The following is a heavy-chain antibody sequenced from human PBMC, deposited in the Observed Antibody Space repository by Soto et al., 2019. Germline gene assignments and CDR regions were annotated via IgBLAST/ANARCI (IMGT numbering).Heavy chain of an antibody. J-gene: IGHJ5*02. V-gene: IGHV1-69*01. CDR3: ARITMIRSFDP. CDR1: GGTFRSNG. CDR2: IIPIVHTA. D-gene: IGHD3-22*01. Sequence: QVQLVQSGAEVKKPGSSVKVSCKASGGTFRSNGISWVRQAPGQGLEWLGGIIPIVHTASYANTFRGRVTITADESTTTAYMDMSRLRSQDAAVYFGARITMIRSFDPWGQGTLVTVSS.